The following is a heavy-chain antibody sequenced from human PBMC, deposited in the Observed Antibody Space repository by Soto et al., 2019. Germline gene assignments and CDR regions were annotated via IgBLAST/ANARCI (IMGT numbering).Heavy chain of an antibody. J-gene: IGHJ6*02. V-gene: IGHV4-4*02. D-gene: IGHD6-6*01. CDR2: IYHSGST. Sequence: LSLTCAVSGGSTSSSNWWSWVRQPPGKGLEWIGEIYHSGSTNYNPSLKSRVTISVDKSKNQFSLKLSSVTAADTAVYYCASHNSSSTGGMDVWGQGTTVTVSS. CDR3: ASHNSSSTGGMDV. CDR1: GGSTSSSNW.